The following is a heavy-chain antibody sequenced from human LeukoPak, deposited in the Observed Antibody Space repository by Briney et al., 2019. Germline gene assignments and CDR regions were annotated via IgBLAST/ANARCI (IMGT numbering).Heavy chain of an antibody. D-gene: IGHD3-10*01. CDR2: IYYSGST. CDR1: GGSISSSSYD. V-gene: IGHV4-39*01. Sequence: SETLSLSCTVSGGSISSSSYDWGWIRQPPGKGLEWSGRIYYSGSTYYNPSLKSRVTISVGTSKNQFSLKLSSVTAADTAVYYCARHGGKSHYGSGTPGIPYYYYMDVWGKGTTVTISS. J-gene: IGHJ6*03. CDR3: ARHGGKSHYGSGTPGIPYYYYMDV.